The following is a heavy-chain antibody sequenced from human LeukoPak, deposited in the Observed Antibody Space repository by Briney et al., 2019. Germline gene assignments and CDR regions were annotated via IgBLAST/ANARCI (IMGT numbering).Heavy chain of an antibody. D-gene: IGHD3-10*01. V-gene: IGHV1-69*05. Sequence: GASVKVSCKASGGSFSSYAMNWVRQAPGQGLEWVGAIIPTIGAANYAQNFEDRVTITTDESTNTAYMEIHNPRSDDTAVYYCARSQELVTMDDACDSWGQGTLVTVSS. CDR2: IIPTIGAA. J-gene: IGHJ3*02. CDR1: GGSFSSYA. CDR3: ARSQELVTMDDACDS.